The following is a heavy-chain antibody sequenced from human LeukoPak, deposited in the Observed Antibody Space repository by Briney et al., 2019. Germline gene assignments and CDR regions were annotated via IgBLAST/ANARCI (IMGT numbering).Heavy chain of an antibody. CDR3: AKGNSAYYYDY. J-gene: IGHJ4*02. Sequence: GGSLRLSCAASGFTFSSYAMSWVRQAPGKGLEWVSSITVSGPIAYYADSVKGRFTISRDTSKDTLFLQMNSLRAADTAVYYCAKGNSAYYYDYGGQGTLVTVSS. CDR1: GFTFSSYA. D-gene: IGHD1-26*01. V-gene: IGHV3-23*01. CDR2: ITVSGPIA.